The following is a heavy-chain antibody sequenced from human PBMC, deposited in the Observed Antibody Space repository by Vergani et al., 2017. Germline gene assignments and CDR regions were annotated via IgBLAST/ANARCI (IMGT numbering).Heavy chain of an antibody. V-gene: IGHV4-61*08. Sequence: QVQLQESGPGLVKPSETLSLTCTVSGASVSSSVSSSGYSWGWLRQPPGKGLEWIGYIYSTGSTNYNPSLNSRVTMSVDTSKNQFSLKLRSVTAADTAVYFCARVMYRDEASTGYRLEGMDIWGQGTTVTISS. D-gene: IGHD3-9*01. CDR3: ARVMYRDEASTGYRLEGMDI. J-gene: IGHJ6*02. CDR2: IYSTGST. CDR1: GASVSSSVSSSGYS.